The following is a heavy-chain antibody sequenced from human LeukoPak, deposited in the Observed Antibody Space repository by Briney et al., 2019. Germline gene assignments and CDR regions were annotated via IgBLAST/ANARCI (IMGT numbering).Heavy chain of an antibody. CDR3: TTDGPLLWERHAGASFDY. Sequence: GGSLRLSCVASGFTFSNAWMSWVRQAPGKGLEWVGRIKSKTDGGTTDYAAPVKGGFTISRDDSKNTLYLQMNSLKTEDTAVYYCTTDGPLLWERHAGASFDYWGQGTLVTVSS. J-gene: IGHJ4*02. CDR1: GFTFSNAW. CDR2: IKSKTDGGTT. V-gene: IGHV3-15*01. D-gene: IGHD1-26*01.